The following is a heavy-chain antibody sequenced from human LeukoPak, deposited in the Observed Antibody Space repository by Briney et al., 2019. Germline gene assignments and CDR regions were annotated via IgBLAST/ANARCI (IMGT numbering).Heavy chain of an antibody. V-gene: IGHV4-59*01. CDR1: GGSISSYY. Sequence: SETLSLTCTVSGGSISSYYWSWIRQPPGKGLEWIGYIYYSGTTNYNPSLKGRVSISVDTSKNQFSLKLSSVTAADTAVYYCARVGYCGHGSCLRLDWYFDLWGRGTLVTVSS. CDR2: IYYSGTT. J-gene: IGHJ2*01. CDR3: ARVGYCGHGSCLRLDWYFDL. D-gene: IGHD2-15*01.